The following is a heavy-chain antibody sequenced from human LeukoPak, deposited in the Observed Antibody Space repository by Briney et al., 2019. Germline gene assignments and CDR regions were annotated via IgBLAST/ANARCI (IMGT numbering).Heavy chain of an antibody. CDR1: GYTFTSYG. CDR3: ALYSSGWPDY. D-gene: IGHD6-19*01. Sequence: GASVKVSCKASGYTFTSYGIIWVRQSPGQGLEWMGWISAYNGNTNYAQKLQGRVTMTTDTSTSKAYMELRSLRSDDTAVYYCALYSSGWPDYWGQGTLVTVSS. V-gene: IGHV1-18*01. CDR2: ISAYNGNT. J-gene: IGHJ4*02.